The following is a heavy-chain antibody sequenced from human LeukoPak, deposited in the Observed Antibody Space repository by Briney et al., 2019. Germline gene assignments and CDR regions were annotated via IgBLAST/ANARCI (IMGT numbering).Heavy chain of an antibody. CDR1: GFTFDDYA. J-gene: IGHJ4*02. D-gene: IGHD3-22*01. CDR3: AKATGPNYYDSSPYYFDY. V-gene: IGHV3-9*03. Sequence: GRSLRLSCAASGFTFDDYAMHWFRQAPGKGLEWVSGISWNSGSIGYADSVKGRFTISRDNAKNSLYLQMNSLRAEDMALYYCAKATGPNYYDSSPYYFDYWGQGTLVTVSS. CDR2: ISWNSGSI.